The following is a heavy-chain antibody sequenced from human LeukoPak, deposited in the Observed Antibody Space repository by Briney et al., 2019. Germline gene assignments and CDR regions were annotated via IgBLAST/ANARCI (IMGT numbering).Heavy chain of an antibody. CDR2: IKQDGSER. D-gene: IGHD2-15*01. CDR1: GFTFNTYW. V-gene: IGHV3-7*05. J-gene: IGHJ5*02. Sequence: GGSLRLSCEASGFTFNTYWMSWVRQAPGKGLEWVADIKQDGSERFYVGSVRGRFTISRDNAKDSLYLDMNSLRTDDTAVYSCARVTMVAGASYNWFVVWGQGTLVTVST. CDR3: ARVTMVAGASYNWFVV.